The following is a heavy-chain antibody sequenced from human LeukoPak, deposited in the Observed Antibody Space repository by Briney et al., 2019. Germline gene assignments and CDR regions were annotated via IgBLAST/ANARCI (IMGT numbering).Heavy chain of an antibody. D-gene: IGHD2-8*01. J-gene: IGHJ5*02. CDR1: GGTFSSFV. CDR2: FIPISGTA. CDR3: ARDRGYCTNGVCPLRWFDP. Sequence: ASVKVSCKASGGTFSSFVISWVRQAPGQGLEWMGGFIPISGTANYVHNFQARVTIGADESTSTAYMELRSLRSDDTAVYYCARDRGYCTNGVCPLRWFDPWGQGTLVTVSS. V-gene: IGHV1-69*13.